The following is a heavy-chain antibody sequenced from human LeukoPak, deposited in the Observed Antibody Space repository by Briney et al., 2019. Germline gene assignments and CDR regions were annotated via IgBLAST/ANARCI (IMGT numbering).Heavy chain of an antibody. D-gene: IGHD3-3*01. Sequence: PGVSLRLSCAASGFTFSSYGMHWVRQAPGKGLEWVAVIWYDGSNKYYADSVKGRFTISRDNSKNTLYLQMNSLRAEDTAVYYCARDDDFWSGYYSQFDYWGQGTLVTVSS. CDR1: GFTFSSYG. J-gene: IGHJ4*02. CDR3: ARDDDFWSGYYSQFDY. V-gene: IGHV3-33*01. CDR2: IWYDGSNK.